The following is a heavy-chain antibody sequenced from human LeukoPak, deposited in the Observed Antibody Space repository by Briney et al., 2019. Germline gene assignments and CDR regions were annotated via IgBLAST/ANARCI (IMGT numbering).Heavy chain of an antibody. D-gene: IGHD3-22*01. J-gene: IGHJ4*02. CDR2: INPNSGGT. CDR3: ARAAYYYDGSGYYLGD. V-gene: IGHV1-2*06. Sequence: ASVKVSCKASGYTFISYAMNWVRQAPGQGLEWMGRINPNSGGTNYAQKFQARVTMTRDTSISTAYMELSRLRSDDTALYYCARAAYYYDGSGYYLGDWGQGTLVTVSS. CDR1: GYTFISYA.